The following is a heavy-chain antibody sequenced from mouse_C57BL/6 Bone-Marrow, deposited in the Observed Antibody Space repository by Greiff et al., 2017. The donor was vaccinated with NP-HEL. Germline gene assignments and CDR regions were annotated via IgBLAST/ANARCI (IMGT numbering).Heavy chain of an antibody. CDR3: AHYYGSSYGYFDV. Sequence: EVKLMESGPGLVKPSQSLSLTCSVTGYSITSGYYWNWIRQFPGNKLEWMGYISYDGSNNYNPSLKNRISITRDTSKNQFFLKLNSVTTEDTATYYCAHYYGSSYGYFDVWGTGTTVTVSS. J-gene: IGHJ1*03. V-gene: IGHV3-6*01. CDR2: ISYDGSN. CDR1: GYSITSGYY. D-gene: IGHD1-1*01.